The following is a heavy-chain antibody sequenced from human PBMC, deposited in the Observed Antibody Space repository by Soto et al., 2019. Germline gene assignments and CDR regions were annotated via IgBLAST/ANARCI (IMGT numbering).Heavy chain of an antibody. V-gene: IGHV1-2*02. D-gene: IGHD3-3*01. Sequence: QLHLVQSGAVVKKPGASVTVSCSASGYPVTAYYMHWVRQAPGRGLEWMGGINPATGAAKYTQTFQGRVPLTSDPSTSTVFMELSGLTSEDTAVFYCARGGGVGVAGSAAFDMWGQGTLVTVSS. CDR1: GYPVTAYY. CDR3: ARGGGVGVAGSAAFDM. CDR2: INPATGAA. J-gene: IGHJ3*02.